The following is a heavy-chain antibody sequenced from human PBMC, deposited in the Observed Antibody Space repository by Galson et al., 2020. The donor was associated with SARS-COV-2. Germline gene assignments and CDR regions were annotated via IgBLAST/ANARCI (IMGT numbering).Heavy chain of an antibody. D-gene: IGHD1-1*01. CDR3: ARGTTETSNYYYYYYYMAV. V-gene: IGHV3-13*01. CDR1: GLTFSSYD. CDR2: IGTAGDT. Sequence: GESLKISCAASGLTFSSYDMHWVRQATGKGLEWVSAIGTAGDTYYPGSVKGRFTISRENAKNSLYLQMNSLRAGDTAVYYCARGTTETSNYYYYYYYMAVWGKGTTVTVSS. J-gene: IGHJ6*03.